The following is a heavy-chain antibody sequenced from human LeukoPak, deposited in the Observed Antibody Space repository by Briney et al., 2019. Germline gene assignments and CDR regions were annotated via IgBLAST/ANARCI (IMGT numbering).Heavy chain of an antibody. D-gene: IGHD3-10*01. CDR2: INHSGSN. CDR3: GRGVIQRRHFYGSGSFLVWFDP. J-gene: IGHJ5*02. CDR1: GGSFSGYY. Sequence: SETLSLTCAVYGGSFSGYYWSWIRQPPGKGLEWIGEINHSGSNNYYPSLKSRVTILVDTSKNQFFFQLSYVPGADTAVYYFGRGVIQRRHFYGSGSFLVWFDPWGQGTLVTVSS. V-gene: IGHV4-34*01.